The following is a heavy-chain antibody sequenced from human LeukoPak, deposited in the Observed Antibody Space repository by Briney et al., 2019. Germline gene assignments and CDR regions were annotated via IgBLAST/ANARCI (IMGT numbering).Heavy chain of an antibody. Sequence: PGGSLRLSCAASGFTFSSYAMSWVRQAPGKGLEWVSAIGGGGGSTYYADSVKGRFTISRDNSKNTLYLQMNSLRAEDTAVYYCAKGSLTYYYDSSGYYYFDYWGQGTLVTVS. D-gene: IGHD3-22*01. V-gene: IGHV3-23*01. CDR3: AKGSLTYYYDSSGYYYFDY. CDR1: GFTFSSYA. CDR2: IGGGGGST. J-gene: IGHJ4*02.